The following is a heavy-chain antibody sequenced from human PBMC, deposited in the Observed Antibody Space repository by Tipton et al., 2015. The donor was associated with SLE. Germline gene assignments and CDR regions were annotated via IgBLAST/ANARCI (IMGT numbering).Heavy chain of an antibody. CDR3: ARAPLGDLMFDY. V-gene: IGHV3-53*01. CDR1: GFTVSSNY. D-gene: IGHD3-10*01. CDR2: IYSGGST. J-gene: IGHJ4*02. Sequence: LSLTCAASGFTVSSNYMSWVRQAPGKGLEWVSVIYSGGSTYYADSVKGRFTISRDNSKNTLYLQMNSLRAEDTAVYYCARAPLGDLMFDYWGQGTLVTVSS.